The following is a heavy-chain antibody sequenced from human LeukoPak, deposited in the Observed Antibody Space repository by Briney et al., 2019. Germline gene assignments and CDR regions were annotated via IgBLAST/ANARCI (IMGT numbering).Heavy chain of an antibody. CDR1: GYRFTSYW. CDR2: IYPGDSDT. V-gene: IGHV5-51*01. J-gene: IGHJ6*03. CDR3: ARHSSSWYPRPPYYYYYMDV. D-gene: IGHD6-13*01. Sequence: GESLKISCKGSGYRFTSYWIGWVRPMPGKGLEWMGIIYPGDSDTRYSPSFQGQVTISAAKSISTAYLQGNSLKASDTARYYCARHSSSWYPRPPYYYYYMDVWGKGTTVTVSS.